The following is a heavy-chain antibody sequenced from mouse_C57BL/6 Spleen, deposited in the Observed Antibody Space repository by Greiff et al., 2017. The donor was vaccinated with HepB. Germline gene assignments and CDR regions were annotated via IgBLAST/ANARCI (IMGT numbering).Heavy chain of an antibody. CDR3: ASAYGSSLYFDV. Sequence: VQLQESGPELVKPGASVKISCKASGYAFSSSWMNWVKQRPGKGLEWIGRIYPGDGDTNYNGKFKGKATLTADKSSSTAYMQLSSLTSEDSAVYFCASAYGSSLYFDVWGTGTTVTVSS. V-gene: IGHV1-82*01. J-gene: IGHJ1*03. CDR2: IYPGDGDT. CDR1: GYAFSSSW. D-gene: IGHD1-1*01.